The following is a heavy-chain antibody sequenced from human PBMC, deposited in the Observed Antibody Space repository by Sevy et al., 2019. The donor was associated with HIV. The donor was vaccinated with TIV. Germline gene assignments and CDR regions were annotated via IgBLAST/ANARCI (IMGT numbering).Heavy chain of an antibody. V-gene: IGHV3-30-3*01. D-gene: IGHD4-17*01. CDR1: GFTFSSYA. CDR2: ISYDGSNK. Sequence: GGSLRLSCAASGFTFSSYAMHWVRQAPGKGLEWVAVISYDGSNKYYADSVKGRFTISRDNSKNTLYLQMNSLRAEDRAVDYCARGASGVTKPHYYYDDYMDVWGKGTIVTVSS. CDR3: ARGASGVTKPHYYYDDYMDV. J-gene: IGHJ6*03.